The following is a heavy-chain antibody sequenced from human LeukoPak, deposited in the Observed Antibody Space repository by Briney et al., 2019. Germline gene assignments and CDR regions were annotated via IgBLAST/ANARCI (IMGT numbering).Heavy chain of an antibody. V-gene: IGHV3-7*01. CDR1: GFTISGYW. CDR2: IKPDGSEK. J-gene: IGHJ4*02. CDR3: ARLTSAVTTFVY. Sequence: PGGSLRLSCAASGFTISGYWMSWVRQAPGKGLEWVANIKPDGSEKHYVDSVKGRFTISRDNAENSLYLQMNSLRAEDTAVYCCARLTSAVTTFVYWGQGTLVTVSS. D-gene: IGHD1-1*01.